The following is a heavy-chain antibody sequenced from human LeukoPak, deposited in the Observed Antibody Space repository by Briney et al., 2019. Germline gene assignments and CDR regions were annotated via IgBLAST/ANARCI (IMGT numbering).Heavy chain of an antibody. CDR2: ISGSGVSR. CDR1: GFTFSSYA. D-gene: IGHD5-24*01. Sequence: EGSLRLSCAASGFTFSSYAMSWVRQAPGKGLEWVSVISGSGVSRNYADSVKGRFTISRDDSKDTLFLQMNSLRVEDTAVYYCAKDAIYKNSVWDYFDYLGQGTLVTVSS. CDR3: AKDAIYKNSVWDYFDY. J-gene: IGHJ4*02. V-gene: IGHV3-23*01.